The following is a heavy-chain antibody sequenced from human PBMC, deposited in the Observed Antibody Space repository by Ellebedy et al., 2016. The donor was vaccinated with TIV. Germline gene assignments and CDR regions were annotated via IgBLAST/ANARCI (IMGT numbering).Heavy chain of an antibody. CDR1: GFTVSSNY. D-gene: IGHD3-10*01. V-gene: IGHV3-53*01. J-gene: IGHJ6*02. CDR3: AAAGRPYDYNSMDV. CDR2: IYSGGST. Sequence: GESLKISCAASGFTVSSNYMSWVRQAPGKGLEWVSVIYSGGSTYYADSVKGRFTISRENARNSLYLQMNTLRAEDTAVYYCAAAGRPYDYNSMDVWGQGTTVTVSS.